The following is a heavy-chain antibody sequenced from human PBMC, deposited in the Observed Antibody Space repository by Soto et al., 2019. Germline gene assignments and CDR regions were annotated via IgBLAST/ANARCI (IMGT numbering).Heavy chain of an antibody. Sequence: QVQLVQSGAEVKKPGSSVKVSCKASGGTFSSYAISWVRQAPGQGLEWLGGIIPIFGTANYAQKFLGRVAITADESTSTAYMELSSLRSEDPAVYYCARGGGAKLRHFDYWGQGTLVTVSS. CDR3: ARGGGAKLRHFDY. J-gene: IGHJ4*02. CDR2: IIPIFGTA. D-gene: IGHD3-10*01. CDR1: GGTFSSYA. V-gene: IGHV1-69*01.